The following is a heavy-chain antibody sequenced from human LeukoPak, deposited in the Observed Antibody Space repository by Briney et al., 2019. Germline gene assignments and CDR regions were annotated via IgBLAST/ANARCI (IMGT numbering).Heavy chain of an antibody. Sequence: GGSLRLSCAASGFTFNNAWMSWVRQAPGKGLEWVGRIKSKADGVTTDYAAPVKGRFTISRDYSKNTLYLQMSSLKTEDTAVYYCTTVGSSYPYWGQGTLVTVSS. CDR2: IKSKADGVTT. V-gene: IGHV3-15*01. D-gene: IGHD6-13*01. J-gene: IGHJ4*02. CDR1: GFTFNNAW. CDR3: TTVGSSYPY.